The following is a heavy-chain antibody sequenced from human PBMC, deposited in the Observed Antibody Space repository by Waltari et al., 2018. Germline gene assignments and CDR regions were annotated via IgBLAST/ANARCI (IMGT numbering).Heavy chain of an antibody. V-gene: IGHV3-33*01. D-gene: IGHD3-9*01. Sequence: QVQLVESGGGVAQPGRSLSLPCAASGCPFSSHGMPWVRQAPGKGLEWVAVIWYDGSNKYYADSVKGRFTISRDNSKNTLYLQMNSLRAEDTAVYYCARALITIFRSGPFDYWGQGTLVTVSS. CDR1: GCPFSSHG. CDR2: IWYDGSNK. CDR3: ARALITIFRSGPFDY. J-gene: IGHJ4*02.